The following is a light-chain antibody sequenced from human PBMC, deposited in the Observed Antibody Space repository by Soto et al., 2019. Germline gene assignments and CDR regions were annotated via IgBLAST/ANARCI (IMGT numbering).Light chain of an antibody. CDR1: QSVYYRSNKKNY. CDR3: QQYYGSPYT. V-gene: IGKV4-1*01. J-gene: IGKJ2*01. CDR2: RAS. Sequence: DIVMTQSPDSLAVSLGERATINCKSSQSVYYRSNKKNYLGWYRQKPGQPLKLLISRASTRESGVPDRFSGSGCGTDFTLTISSLQAEDVAVYYCQQYYGSPYTFGQGTKLEIK.